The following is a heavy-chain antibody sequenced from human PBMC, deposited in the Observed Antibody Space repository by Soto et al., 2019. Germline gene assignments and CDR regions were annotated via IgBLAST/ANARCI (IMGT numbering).Heavy chain of an antibody. J-gene: IGHJ1*01. D-gene: IGHD1-26*01. CDR1: GGSFSGYY. Sequence: QVQLQQWGAGLLKPSETLSLTCAVYGGSFSGYYWSWIRQPPGKGLEWIGEINHSGSTNYNPSLKSRVTISVDTSKNQFSLKLRSVTAADTAVYYCARAPVKSTWELRLLPLQHWGQGTLVTVSS. CDR2: INHSGST. CDR3: ARAPVKSTWELRLLPLQH. V-gene: IGHV4-34*01.